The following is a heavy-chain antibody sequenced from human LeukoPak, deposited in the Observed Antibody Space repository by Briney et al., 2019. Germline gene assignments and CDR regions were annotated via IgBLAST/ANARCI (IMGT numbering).Heavy chain of an antibody. D-gene: IGHD2-2*01. CDR2: ISSSSSTI. CDR1: GFTFSSYS. CDR3: ARDGAGYQLLHDY. V-gene: IGHV3-48*01. J-gene: IGHJ4*02. Sequence: PGGSLRLSCAASGFTFSSYSVNWVRQAPGKGLEWVSYISSSSSTIYYTDSVKGRFTISRDNAKNSLYLQVNSLRAEDTAVYYCARDGAGYQLLHDYWGQGTLVTVSS.